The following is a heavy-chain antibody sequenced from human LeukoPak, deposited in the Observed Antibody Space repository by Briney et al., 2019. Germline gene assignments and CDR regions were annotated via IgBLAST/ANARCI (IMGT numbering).Heavy chain of an antibody. CDR2: ISGSGGST. CDR1: GFTFSSYG. D-gene: IGHD2-21*02. Sequence: GGSLRLSCAASGFTFSSYGMSWVRQAPGKGLEWVSAISGSGGSTYYADSVKGRFTISRDNSKNTLYLQMNSLRAEDTAVYYCARESASGYCFNWGQGTLVTVSS. V-gene: IGHV3-23*01. CDR3: ARESASGYCFN. J-gene: IGHJ4*02.